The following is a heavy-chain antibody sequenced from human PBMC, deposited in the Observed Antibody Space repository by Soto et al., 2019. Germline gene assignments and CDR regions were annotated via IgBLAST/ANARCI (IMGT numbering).Heavy chain of an antibody. J-gene: IGHJ6*02. D-gene: IGHD6-19*01. Sequence: GASVKVSCKASGYTFTSYGIIWVRQAPGQGLEWMGWISAYNGNTNYAQKLQGRVTMTTDTSTSTAYMELRSLRSDDTAVYYCSRQWPIPTSGMDVWGQGTTVTVSS. CDR2: ISAYNGNT. CDR3: SRQWPIPTSGMDV. V-gene: IGHV1-18*01. CDR1: GYTFTSYG.